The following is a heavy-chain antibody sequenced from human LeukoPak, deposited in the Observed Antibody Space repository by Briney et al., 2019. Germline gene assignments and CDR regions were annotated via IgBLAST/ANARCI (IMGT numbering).Heavy chain of an antibody. V-gene: IGHV3-15*07. D-gene: IGHD5-12*01. J-gene: IGHJ4*02. CDR3: VKGGGYNGLDY. CDR1: GLTFSNAW. CDR2: VLSRAGGGTI. Sequence: PGESLRLSCAVSGLTFSNAWMNWVRQAPGKGLEWVGRVLSRAGGGTIDYAAPVKGRFTISRDDSKNALFLQMNSLRTEDTAAYYCVKGGGYNGLDYWGQGALVTVSS.